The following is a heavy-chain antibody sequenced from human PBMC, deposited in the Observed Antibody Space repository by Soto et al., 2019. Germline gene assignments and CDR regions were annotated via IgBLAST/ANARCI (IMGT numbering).Heavy chain of an antibody. D-gene: IGHD6-19*01. CDR1: GGSISGGLDY. J-gene: IGHJ4*02. CDR2: IRYLGTL. V-gene: IGHV4-39*01. Sequence: QLQLQESGPGLVKPSETLSLTCTVSGGSISGGLDYWGWIRQLPGKVLEWIGSIRYLGTLYYTPALTSRVTISVATSKNHVSLKLSSVTAGDTAVYYCARHGGSGWYELDYWGQGTLVIVSS. CDR3: ARHGGSGWYELDY.